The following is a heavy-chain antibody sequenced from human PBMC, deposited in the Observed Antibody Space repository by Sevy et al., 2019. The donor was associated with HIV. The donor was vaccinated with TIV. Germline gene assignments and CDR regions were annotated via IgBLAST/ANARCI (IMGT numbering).Heavy chain of an antibody. CDR2: ITGSSTTI. CDR1: GFTFSNYA. CDR3: ARDGVYGGNFEYFQH. D-gene: IGHD4-17*01. Sequence: GGSLRLSCAASGFTFSNYALTWVRQAPGKGLDWVSSITGSSTTIYYAYSVKGRFTVSRDNSNNTLYLHINSLRAEDTAVYYCARDGVYGGNFEYFQHWGQGTLVTVSS. J-gene: IGHJ1*01. V-gene: IGHV3-23*01.